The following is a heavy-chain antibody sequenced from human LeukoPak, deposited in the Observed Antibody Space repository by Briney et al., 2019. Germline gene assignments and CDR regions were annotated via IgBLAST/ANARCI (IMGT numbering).Heavy chain of an antibody. Sequence: GGSLRLSCAASGFTFSSYGMHWVRQAPGNGLEWVAVIWYDGSNKYYADSVKGRFTISRDNSKNTLYLQMNSLRAEDTAVYYCARDRQYYGEYVYFFLDYWGQGTLVTVSS. CDR1: GFTFSSYG. CDR3: ARDRQYYGEYVYFFLDY. V-gene: IGHV3-33*01. D-gene: IGHD4-17*01. J-gene: IGHJ4*02. CDR2: IWYDGSNK.